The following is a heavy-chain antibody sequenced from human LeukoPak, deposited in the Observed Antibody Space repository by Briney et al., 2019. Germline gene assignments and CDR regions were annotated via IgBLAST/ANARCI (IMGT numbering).Heavy chain of an antibody. V-gene: IGHV4-59*12. CDR3: AKSNGYGLIDI. D-gene: IGHD3-10*01. CDR1: GGSIRGYY. Sequence: ASETLSLTGNVSGGSIRGYYWSWIRQPPGKGLEWIGYIYSRGSTNYNPSLKSRVTISLDTSRNQFSLRLNSVTAADTAVYYCAKSNGYGLIDIWGQGTMVTVSS. J-gene: IGHJ3*02. CDR2: IYSRGST.